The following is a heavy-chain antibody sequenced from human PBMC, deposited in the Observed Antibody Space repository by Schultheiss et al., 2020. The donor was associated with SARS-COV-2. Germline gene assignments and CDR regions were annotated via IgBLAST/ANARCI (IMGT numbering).Heavy chain of an antibody. CDR2: ISSSGSTT. CDR3: ARDSLNGDWGWFDP. D-gene: IGHD2-21*01. Sequence: GGSLRLSCAASGFTFSSYEMNWVRQAPGKGLEWVSYISSSGSTTYYADSVKGRFTISRDNAKNSLYLQMNSLRAEDTAVYYCARDSLNGDWGWFDPWGQGTLVTVSS. CDR1: GFTFSSYE. J-gene: IGHJ5*02. V-gene: IGHV3-48*03.